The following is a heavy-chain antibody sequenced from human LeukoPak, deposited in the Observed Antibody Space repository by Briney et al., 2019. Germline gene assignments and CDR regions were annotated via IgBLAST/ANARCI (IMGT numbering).Heavy chain of an antibody. Sequence: GGSLRLSCAASGFTFSSYAMHWVRQAPGKGLEWVAVISYDGSNKYYADSVKGRFTISRDNSKNTLYLQMNSLRAEDTAVYYCARAYTPYYYYYYGMDVWGQGTTVTVSS. D-gene: IGHD1-1*01. CDR3: ARAYTPYYYYYYGMDV. CDR1: GFTFSSYA. CDR2: ISYDGSNK. J-gene: IGHJ6*02. V-gene: IGHV3-30-3*01.